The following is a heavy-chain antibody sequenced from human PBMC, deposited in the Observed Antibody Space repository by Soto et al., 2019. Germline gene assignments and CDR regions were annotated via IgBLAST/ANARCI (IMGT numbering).Heavy chain of an antibody. CDR3: ARRNYFESSGYNHFDY. V-gene: IGHV4-59*02. CDR2: VEYTGST. J-gene: IGHJ4*02. Sequence: QVQLQESGPGLVKPSETLSLTCQVSGASVGGHYLSWIRQPPGKGLEWIGFVEYTGSTKTNPFLKSRVTISIDTSNNQFSLRLRSVTAADTAVYFCARRNYFESSGYNHFDYWGQGILVTVSS. D-gene: IGHD3-22*01. CDR1: GASVGGHY.